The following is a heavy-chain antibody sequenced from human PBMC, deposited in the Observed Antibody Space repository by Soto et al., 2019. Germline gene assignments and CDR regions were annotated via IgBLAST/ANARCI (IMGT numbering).Heavy chain of an antibody. Sequence: QVQLQESGPGLVKPSQTLSLTCTVSGGSISSGGYYWSWIRQHPGKGLEWIGYIYYSGSTYYNPSLTSRVTISVDPSKNQFPLKLSSVTAADTAVYYCARSGRQWLVYPTCGMDVWGQGTTVTVSS. V-gene: IGHV4-31*03. CDR2: IYYSGST. CDR3: ARSGRQWLVYPTCGMDV. CDR1: GGSISSGGYY. D-gene: IGHD6-19*01. J-gene: IGHJ6*02.